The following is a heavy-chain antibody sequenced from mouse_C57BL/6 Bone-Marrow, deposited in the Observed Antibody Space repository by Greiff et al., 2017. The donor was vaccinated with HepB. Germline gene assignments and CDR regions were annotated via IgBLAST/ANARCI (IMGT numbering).Heavy chain of an antibody. Sequence: VHVKQSGAELVRPGASVKLSCTASGFNIKDDYMHWVKQRPEQGLEWIGWIDPENGDTEYASKFQGKATITADTSSNTAYLQLSSLTSADTAVYYCTTYYYGFDYWGQGTTLTVSS. J-gene: IGHJ2*01. D-gene: IGHD1-1*01. CDR2: IDPENGDT. V-gene: IGHV14-4*01. CDR3: TTYYYGFDY. CDR1: GFNIKDDY.